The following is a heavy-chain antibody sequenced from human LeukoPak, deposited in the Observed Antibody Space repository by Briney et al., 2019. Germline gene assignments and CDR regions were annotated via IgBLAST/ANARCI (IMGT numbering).Heavy chain of an antibody. V-gene: IGHV1-2*02. D-gene: IGHD6-19*01. J-gene: IGHJ4*02. CDR1: GYTFTGYY. CDR3: ARDPTLAVPVQGY. Sequence: ASVNVSCKASGYTFTGYYMHWVRQAPGQGLEWMGWINPNSGGTNYAQKFQGRVTTTGDTSISTAYMELSRLRSDDTAVYYCARDPTLAVPVQGYWRQGTLVTVSS. CDR2: INPNSGGT.